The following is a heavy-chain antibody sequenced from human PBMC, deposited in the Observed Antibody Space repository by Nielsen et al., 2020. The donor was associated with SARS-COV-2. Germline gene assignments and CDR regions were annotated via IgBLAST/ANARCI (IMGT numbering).Heavy chain of an antibody. CDR2: INWNGGNT. CDR3: AKDPSDGYSSSWYFDY. V-gene: IGHV3-20*04. D-gene: IGHD6-13*01. Sequence: GGSLRLSCAASGFTFSYALMNWVRQAPGKGLEWVSGINWNGGNTGYADSVKGRFTISRDNAKSSLYLQMNSLRAEDTALYYCAKDPSDGYSSSWYFDYWGQGTLVTVSS. CDR1: GFTFSYAL. J-gene: IGHJ4*02.